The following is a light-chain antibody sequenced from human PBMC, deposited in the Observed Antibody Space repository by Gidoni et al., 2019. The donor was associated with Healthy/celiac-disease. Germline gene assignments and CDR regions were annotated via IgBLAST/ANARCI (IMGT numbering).Light chain of an antibody. V-gene: IGKV1-5*01. CDR1: QSISSW. Sequence: IQMTQSPSTLSASVGDRVTITCRASQSISSWLAWYQQKPGKAPKLLIYAAYSLESGVPSRFSGSGSGTEFTITISSLQPDDFATYYCQQYNSYSTTFGQGTKVEIK. CDR2: AAY. J-gene: IGKJ1*01. CDR3: QQYNSYSTT.